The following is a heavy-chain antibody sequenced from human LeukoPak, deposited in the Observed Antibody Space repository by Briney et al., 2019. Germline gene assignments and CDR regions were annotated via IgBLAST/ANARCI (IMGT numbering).Heavy chain of an antibody. V-gene: IGHV3-23*01. J-gene: IGHJ5*02. D-gene: IGHD2-2*01. CDR1: GFTFSSYA. CDR3: AKDIVVVPAATGFNWFDP. Sequence: GGSLRLSCAASGFTFSSYAMSWVRQAPGKGLEWVSAISGSGGSTYYADSVKGRFTISRDNSKNTLYLQMNSLRAEDTAVYYCAKDIVVVPAATGFNWFDPRGQGTLVTVSS. CDR2: ISGSGGST.